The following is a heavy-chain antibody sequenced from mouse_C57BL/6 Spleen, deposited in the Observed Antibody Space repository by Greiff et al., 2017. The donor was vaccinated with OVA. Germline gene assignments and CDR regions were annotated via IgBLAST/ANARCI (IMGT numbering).Heavy chain of an antibody. CDR1: GYSITSGYY. D-gene: IGHD4-1*02. CDR2: ISYDGSN. J-gene: IGHJ1*03. Sequence: EVKLMESGPGLVKPSQSLSLTCSVTGYSITSGYYWNWIRQFPGNKLEWMGYISYDGSNNYNPSLKNRISITRDTSKNQFFLKLNSVTTEDTATYYCAREGPNGTPGYFDVWGTGTTVTVSS. V-gene: IGHV3-6*01. CDR3: AREGPNGTPGYFDV.